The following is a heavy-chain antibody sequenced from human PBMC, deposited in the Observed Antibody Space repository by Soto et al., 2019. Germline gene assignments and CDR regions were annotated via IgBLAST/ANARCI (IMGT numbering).Heavy chain of an antibody. V-gene: IGHV3-33*01. D-gene: IGHD3-22*01. CDR2: IWYDGSNK. J-gene: IGHJ4*02. CDR3: ARDGYDSSGPFDD. Sequence: QVQLVESGGGVVQPGRSLRLSCAASGFTFSSYGMHWVRQAPGKGLEWVAVIWYDGSNKYYADSVKGRFTISRDNSKNTLYLQMNSLRAEDTAVYYCARDGYDSSGPFDDWGQGTLVTVSS. CDR1: GFTFSSYG.